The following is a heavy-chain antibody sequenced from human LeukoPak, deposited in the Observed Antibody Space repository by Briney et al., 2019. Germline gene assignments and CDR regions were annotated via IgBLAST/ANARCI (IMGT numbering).Heavy chain of an antibody. CDR1: GYTFTSYA. J-gene: IGHJ4*02. Sequence: ASVKVSCKASGYTFTSYAMHWVRQAPGQRLEWMGWINAGNGNTKYSQKFQGRVTITRDTFASTAYMELSSLRSEDTAVYYCARRGYPPYYYGSGSSFDYWGQGTLVTVSS. V-gene: IGHV1-3*01. CDR3: ARRGYPPYYYGSGSSFDY. CDR2: INAGNGNT. D-gene: IGHD3-10*01.